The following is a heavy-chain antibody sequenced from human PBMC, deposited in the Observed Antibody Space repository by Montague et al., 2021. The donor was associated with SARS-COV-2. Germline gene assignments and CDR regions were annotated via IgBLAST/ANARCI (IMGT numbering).Heavy chain of an antibody. CDR2: IYYSGST. V-gene: IGHV4-59*01. CDR3: ARGGGHYSYGLDV. Sequence: SETLSLTCTVSGGSISNYYWSWIRQPPGRGLEWIGYIYYSGSTDYSPSLKSRVTISLDTSKNQFSLKVTSVTAADTAVYYCARGGGHYSYGLDVWGPGTTVTVSS. D-gene: IGHD3-22*01. CDR1: GGSISNYY. J-gene: IGHJ6*02.